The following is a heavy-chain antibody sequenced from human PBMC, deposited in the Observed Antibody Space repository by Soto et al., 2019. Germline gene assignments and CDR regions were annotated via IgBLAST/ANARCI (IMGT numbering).Heavy chain of an antibody. CDR2: IIPIFGTA. V-gene: IGHV1-69*13. D-gene: IGHD3-22*01. CDR3: ARRPPYSYYYDSSGYFD. CDR1: GGTFSCYA. Sequence: SVKVSCKASGGTFSCYAISWVRQAPGQGLEWMGGIIPIFGTANYAQKFQGRVTITADESTSTAYMELSSLRSEDTAVYYCARRPPYSYYYDSSGYFDWGQGSLVTVTS. J-gene: IGHJ4*02.